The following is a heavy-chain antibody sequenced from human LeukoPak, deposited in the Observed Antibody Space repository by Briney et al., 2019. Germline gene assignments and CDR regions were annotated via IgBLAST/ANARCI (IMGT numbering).Heavy chain of an antibody. CDR2: IDYSGNT. D-gene: IGHD3-10*01. CDR3: ARDRGRNFDY. CDR1: GGSMSSYF. V-gene: IGHV4-59*01. Sequence: SETLSLTCTVSGGSMSSYFWSWIRQPPGKGLEWIGNIDYSGNTGYNPSLKSRVTISVDTSMNQFSLKLTSVTAADTAVYYCARDRGRNFDYWGQGTLVTVSS. J-gene: IGHJ4*02.